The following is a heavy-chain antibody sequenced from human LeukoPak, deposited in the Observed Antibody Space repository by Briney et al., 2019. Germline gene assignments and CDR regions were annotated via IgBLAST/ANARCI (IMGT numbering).Heavy chain of an antibody. V-gene: IGHV1-69*06. CDR3: ASNDNSYYYYYMDV. J-gene: IGHJ6*03. Sequence: SVKVSCKASGYTFTSYGISWVRQAPGQGLEWMGGIIPIFGTANYAQKFQGRVTITADKSTSTAYMELSSLRSEDTAVYYCASNDNSYYYYYMDVWGKGTTVTVSS. CDR1: GYTFTSYG. CDR2: IIPIFGTA. D-gene: IGHD1-20*01.